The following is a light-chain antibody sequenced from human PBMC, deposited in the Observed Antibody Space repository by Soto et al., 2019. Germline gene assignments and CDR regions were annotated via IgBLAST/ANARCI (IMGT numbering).Light chain of an antibody. J-gene: IGKJ4*01. V-gene: IGKV3-11*01. Sequence: IVVTQSPATLSLSPGERATLSCRASQSVSSYLAWYQQKPGQAPRLLLYDASNRATGIPARFSGSGSGTDFTLTISSLEPEDFAVYYCQQRSNWQGATFGGGTKVEIK. CDR2: DAS. CDR3: QQRSNWQGAT. CDR1: QSVSSY.